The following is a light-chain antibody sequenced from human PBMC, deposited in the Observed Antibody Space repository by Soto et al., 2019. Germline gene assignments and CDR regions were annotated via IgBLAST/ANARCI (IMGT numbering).Light chain of an antibody. CDR3: QQTYSTWT. V-gene: IGKV1-39*01. Sequence: DIQMTQSPSSLSASVGDRVTITCRASQSISRYLNWYQQKPGKAPKLLIYTTSSLQSGVPSRFSGSGSGTDFTRTISSLQPEDFATYYCQQTYSTWTFGQGTKVDIK. J-gene: IGKJ1*01. CDR1: QSISRY. CDR2: TTS.